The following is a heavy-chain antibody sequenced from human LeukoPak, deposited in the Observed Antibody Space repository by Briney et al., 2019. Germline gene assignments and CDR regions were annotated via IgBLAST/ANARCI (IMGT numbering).Heavy chain of an antibody. CDR2: ISGSGST. V-gene: IGHV3-23*01. J-gene: IGHJ4*02. CDR3: AKDTAYDSSGYTKY. CDR1: GFTFSSYA. D-gene: IGHD3-22*01. Sequence: GGSLRLSCAASGFTFSSYAMSWVRQAPGKGLEWVSAISGSGSTYYADSVKGRFTISRDNSKNTLYLQMNSLRAEDTAVYYCAKDTAYDSSGYTKYWGQGTLVTVSS.